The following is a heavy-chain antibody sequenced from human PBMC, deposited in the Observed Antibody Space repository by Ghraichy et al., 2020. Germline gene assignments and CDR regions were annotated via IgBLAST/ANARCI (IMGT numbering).Heavy chain of an antibody. CDR2: ISGSGGRT. CDR3: AKVQGPYCSSTSCYIDY. Sequence: GESLNISCAASGFTFSNYAMSWVRQAPGKGLEWVSVISGSGGRTYYADSVKGRFTISRDNSKNTLFLQMNTLRAEDTAVYYCAKVQGPYCSSTSCYIDYWGQGTLVTVSS. V-gene: IGHV3-23*01. D-gene: IGHD2-2*02. CDR1: GFTFSNYA. J-gene: IGHJ4*02.